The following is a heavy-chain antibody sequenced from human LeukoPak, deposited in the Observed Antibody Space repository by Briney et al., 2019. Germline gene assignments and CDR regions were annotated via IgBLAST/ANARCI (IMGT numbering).Heavy chain of an antibody. CDR2: IDSSSSTI. CDR1: GFPFTTYN. D-gene: IGHD3-16*02. V-gene: IGHV3-48*01. J-gene: IGHJ4*02. Sequence: GGSLTLSCAVSGFPFTTYNMNWVRQAPGKGLEWVSYIDSSSSTIYYADSVEGRFTVSRDNAKNSLDLQMNSLRSEDTAVYYCVRDRGISFYFDYWGQGTLVTVSS. CDR3: VRDRGISFYFDY.